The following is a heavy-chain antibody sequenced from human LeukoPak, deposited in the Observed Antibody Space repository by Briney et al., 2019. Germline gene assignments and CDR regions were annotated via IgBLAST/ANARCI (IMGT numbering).Heavy chain of an antibody. CDR2: IWYDGSNK. CDR1: GFTFSSYG. D-gene: IGHD6-19*01. J-gene: IGHJ4*02. CDR3: ARDGGVAAKDY. Sequence: PGRSLRLSCAASGFTFSSYGMHWVRQAPGKGLEWVAVIWYDGSNKYYADSVKGRFTISRDNSKNTLYLQMNSLRAADTAVYYCARDGGVAAKDYWGQGTLVTVSS. V-gene: IGHV3-33*01.